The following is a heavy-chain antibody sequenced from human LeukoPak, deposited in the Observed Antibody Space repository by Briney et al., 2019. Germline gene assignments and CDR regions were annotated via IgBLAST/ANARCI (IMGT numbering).Heavy chain of an antibody. V-gene: IGHV4-59*01. CDR1: GGSLSSYY. CDR2: IYYSGST. CDR3: ARDYVVVTAMGYYYYGMDV. D-gene: IGHD2-21*02. J-gene: IGHJ6*02. Sequence: PSETLSLTCSVSGGSLSSYYWTWIRQPAGKGLEWIGYIYYSGSTNYNPSLKSRVTISVDTSKNQFSLKLSSVTAADTAVYYCARDYVVVTAMGYYYYGMDVWGQGTTVTVSS.